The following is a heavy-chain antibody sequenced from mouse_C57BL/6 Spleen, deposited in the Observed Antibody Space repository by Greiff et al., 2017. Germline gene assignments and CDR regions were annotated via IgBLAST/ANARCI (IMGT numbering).Heavy chain of an antibody. CDR2: INPNNGGT. CDR1: GYTFTDYN. D-gene: IGHD1-1*01. Sequence: EVQLQQSGPELVKPGASVKIPCKASGYTFTDYNLDWVKQSHGKSLEWIGDINPNNGGTIYNQKFKGKATLTVDKSSSTAYMELRSLPSEDTAVYYCAIYYYGSSQSRAWFAYWGQGTLVTVSA. J-gene: IGHJ3*01. CDR3: AIYYYGSSQSRAWFAY. V-gene: IGHV1-18*01.